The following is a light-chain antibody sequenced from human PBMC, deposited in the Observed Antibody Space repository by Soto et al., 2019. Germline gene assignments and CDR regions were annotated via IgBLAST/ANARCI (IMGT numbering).Light chain of an antibody. J-gene: IGKJ2*01. CDR3: QQYNNYPYT. Sequence: DIQMTQSPSTLSASVGDRVTITCRASQSFSTWLAWYQQKPGKAPKLLIYDASSLESVVPSRFSGSESGTEFTLTISSLQPDDFATYYCQQYNNYPYTFGQGTKVEIK. CDR1: QSFSTW. CDR2: DAS. V-gene: IGKV1-5*01.